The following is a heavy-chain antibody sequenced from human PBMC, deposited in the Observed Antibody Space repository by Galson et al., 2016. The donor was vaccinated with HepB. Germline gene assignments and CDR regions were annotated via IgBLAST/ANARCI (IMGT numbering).Heavy chain of an antibody. CDR3: ARWRGGTLDS. CDR1: GYKFNSYN. V-gene: IGHV1-18*01. CDR2: ISAYDAKT. D-gene: IGHD2-15*01. J-gene: IGHJ4*02. Sequence: SVKVSCKASGYKFNSYNISWVRQAPGQGLEWMGWISAYDAKTEYAQNLQDRVTMTTDTSTSTVYLELRSLTSHDTAVYYCARWRGGTLDSWGQGTLVTVSS.